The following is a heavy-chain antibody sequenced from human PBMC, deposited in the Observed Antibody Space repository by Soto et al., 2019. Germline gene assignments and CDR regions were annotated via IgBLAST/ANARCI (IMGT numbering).Heavy chain of an antibody. CDR2: IIPLLGST. J-gene: IGHJ6*02. V-gene: IGHV1-69*01. CDR1: GGPFSSQA. Sequence: QVQVEQSGAEVKKPGSSLKVSCKTSGGPFSSQAFNWVRQARGHGLEWMGGIIPLLGSTTYAQKFQDRVTFTADESTSTVYMELKSLRSEDTATYFCAMSHGPYFYYVIDVWGRGTTVTVSS. D-gene: IGHD2-8*01. CDR3: AMSHGPYFYYVIDV.